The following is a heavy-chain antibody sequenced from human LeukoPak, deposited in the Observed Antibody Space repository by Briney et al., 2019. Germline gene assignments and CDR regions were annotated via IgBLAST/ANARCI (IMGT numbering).Heavy chain of an antibody. CDR3: AKVSPGSYAFDI. D-gene: IGHD3-10*01. Sequence: SEILSLTCTVSGGSISSYYWSWTRQPAGKGLEWIGRIYTSGSTNYNPSLKSRVTMSVDTSKNQFSLKLSSVTAADTAVYYCAKVSPGSYAFDIWGQGTMVTVSS. J-gene: IGHJ3*02. CDR2: IYTSGST. V-gene: IGHV4-4*07. CDR1: GGSISSYY.